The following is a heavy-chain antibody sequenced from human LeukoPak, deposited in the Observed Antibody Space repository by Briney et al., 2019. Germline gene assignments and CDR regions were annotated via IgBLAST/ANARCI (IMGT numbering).Heavy chain of an antibody. CDR2: VSGSGGST. CDR3: AKDAQGEGGVTHVDY. V-gene: IGHV3-23*01. J-gene: IGHJ4*02. D-gene: IGHD3-16*01. CDR1: GFTFSSYA. Sequence: PGGSLKLSCAASGFTFSSYAVRWVRQAPGKGLEWVSAVSGSGGSTYYADSVRGRFTISRDNSKNALYLQMNSLRAEDTAVYYCAKDAQGEGGVTHVDYWGQGTLVTVSS.